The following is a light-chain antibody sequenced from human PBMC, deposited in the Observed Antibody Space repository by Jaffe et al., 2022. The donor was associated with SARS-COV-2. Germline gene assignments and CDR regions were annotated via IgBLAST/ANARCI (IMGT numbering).Light chain of an antibody. Sequence: EIVLTQSPGTLSLSPGERATLSCRASQSVGSNYLAWYQQKPGQAPRLLIYGVSSRATGIPDRFSGSGSGTDFTLTISRLEPEDFAVYYCQQYGISPFTFGPGTRVDFK. J-gene: IGKJ3*01. CDR3: QQYGISPFT. CDR2: GVS. V-gene: IGKV3-20*01. CDR1: QSVGSNY.